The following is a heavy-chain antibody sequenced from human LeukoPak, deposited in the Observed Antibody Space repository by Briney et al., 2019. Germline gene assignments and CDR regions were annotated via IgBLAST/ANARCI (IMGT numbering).Heavy chain of an antibody. CDR2: INPNSGGT. CDR1: GYSFTAYY. Sequence: ASVKVSCKASGYSFTAYYIHWVRQAPGQGLEWMGWINPNSGGTNYAQKFQGWVTMTRDTSISTAYMELGRLRSGDTAVYYCARDRLLEGYCSSASCWPYYYYTMDVWGQGTTVTVS. V-gene: IGHV1-2*04. CDR3: ARDRLLEGYCSSASCWPYYYYTMDV. D-gene: IGHD2-2*01. J-gene: IGHJ6*02.